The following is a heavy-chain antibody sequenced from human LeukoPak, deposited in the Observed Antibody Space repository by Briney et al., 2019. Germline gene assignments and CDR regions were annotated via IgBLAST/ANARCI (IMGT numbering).Heavy chain of an antibody. CDR1: GFTFSDYF. D-gene: IGHD3-10*01. Sequence: GGSLRLSCAASGFTFSDYFMNWIRQAPGKGLEWVSYISSSGSTIYYADSVKGRFTISRDNAKNSLYLQMNGLRAEDTAVYYCAKGKDYYLDYWGQGTLVTVSS. J-gene: IGHJ4*02. CDR2: ISSSGSTI. V-gene: IGHV3-11*04. CDR3: AKGKDYYLDY.